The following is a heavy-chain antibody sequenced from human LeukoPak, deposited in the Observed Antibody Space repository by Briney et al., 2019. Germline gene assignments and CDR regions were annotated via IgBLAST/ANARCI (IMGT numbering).Heavy chain of an antibody. CDR1: GFTFSSYA. CDR2: ICGSGGST. J-gene: IGHJ4*02. D-gene: IGHD3-3*01. V-gene: IGHV3-23*01. CDR3: AKDNYDFWSGYDY. Sequence: GGSLRLSCAASGFTFSSYAMSWVRQAPGKGLEWVSAICGSGGSTYYADSVKGRFTISRDNSKNTLYLQMNSLRAEDTAVYYCAKDNYDFWSGYDYWGQGTLVTVSS.